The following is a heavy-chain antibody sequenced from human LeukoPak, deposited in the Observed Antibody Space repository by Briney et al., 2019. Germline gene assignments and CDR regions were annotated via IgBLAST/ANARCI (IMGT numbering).Heavy chain of an antibody. Sequence: SETLSLTCTVSGGSISSYYWSWLRQPPGKGLEWIGYIYYSGSTNYNPSLKSRVTISVDTSKNQFSLKLSSVTAADTAVYYCARLPSSYYDFWSGYYIPGWFDPWGQGTLVTVSS. CDR2: IYYSGST. J-gene: IGHJ5*02. CDR3: ARLPSSYYDFWSGYYIPGWFDP. D-gene: IGHD3-3*01. V-gene: IGHV4-59*08. CDR1: GGSISSYY.